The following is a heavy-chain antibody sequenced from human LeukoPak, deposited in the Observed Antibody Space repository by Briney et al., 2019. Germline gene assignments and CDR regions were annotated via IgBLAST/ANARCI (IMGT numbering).Heavy chain of an antibody. J-gene: IGHJ4*02. V-gene: IGHV3-21*01. CDR1: GFTFSSYD. Sequence: GGSLRLSCAASGFTFSSYDMNWIRQAPGKGLEWVSSISSSSSYIYYADSMKGRFTISRDNAKNSLYLQMNSLRAEDTAVYYCAREDGYGDYNYWGQGTLVTVSS. D-gene: IGHD4-17*01. CDR2: ISSSSSYI. CDR3: AREDGYGDYNY.